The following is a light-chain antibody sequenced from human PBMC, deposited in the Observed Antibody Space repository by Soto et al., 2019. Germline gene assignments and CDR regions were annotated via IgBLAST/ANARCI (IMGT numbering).Light chain of an antibody. J-gene: IGLJ3*02. CDR3: ETWDSNSWV. CDR1: SGHSTYI. V-gene: IGLV4-60*02. CDR2: LEGSGSY. Sequence: QLVLTQSSSASASLGSSVKLTCTLSSGHSTYIIAWHQHQPGKAPRYLMKLEGSGSYNKGSGVPDRFSGSSSGADRSLTISNLQVEDEADYYCETWDSNSWVFGGGTKLTVL.